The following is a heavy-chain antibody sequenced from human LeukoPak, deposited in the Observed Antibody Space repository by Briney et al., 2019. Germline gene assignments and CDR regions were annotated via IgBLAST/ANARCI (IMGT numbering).Heavy chain of an antibody. Sequence: ASVNVSCKASGYTFTDYYMHWVRQAPGQGLEWMGWINTISGGTNYAQKFRGRVTMTRDRSNSTAYMELSRLTSDDTAVYYCARGREVAGTVAYWGQGTLVTVSS. CDR2: INTISGGT. CDR3: ARGREVAGTVAY. CDR1: GYTFTDYY. D-gene: IGHD6-19*01. V-gene: IGHV1-2*02. J-gene: IGHJ4*02.